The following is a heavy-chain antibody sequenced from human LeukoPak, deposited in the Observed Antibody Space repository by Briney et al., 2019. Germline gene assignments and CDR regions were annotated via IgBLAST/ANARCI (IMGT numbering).Heavy chain of an antibody. Sequence: SETLSLTCIVSCGSINNYYWRWMRQPAGKGLEWIGRIYTGGTTNYNPSLKSRVTISVDTSKNQFSLRLSSVTAADTAVYYCARDPNSALWGQGTLVTVSS. J-gene: IGHJ4*02. V-gene: IGHV4-4*07. CDR1: CGSINNYY. CDR3: ARDPNSAL. D-gene: IGHD4-23*01. CDR2: IYTGGTT.